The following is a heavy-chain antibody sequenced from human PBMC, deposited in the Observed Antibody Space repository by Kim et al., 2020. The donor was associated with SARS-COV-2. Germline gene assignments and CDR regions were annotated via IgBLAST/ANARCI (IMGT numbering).Heavy chain of an antibody. V-gene: IGHV6-1*01. CDR1: GDSVSSNSAA. CDR3: ARAREFYDILIGHAFDI. D-gene: IGHD3-9*01. Sequence: SQTLSLTCAISGDSVSSNSAAWNWIRQSPSRGLEWLGRTYYRSRWYNDYALSVRSRITINPDTSQNQFSLHLNSVTPADTAVYYCARAREFYDILIGHAFDIWGQGTMVTVSS. CDR2: TYYRSRWYN. J-gene: IGHJ3*02.